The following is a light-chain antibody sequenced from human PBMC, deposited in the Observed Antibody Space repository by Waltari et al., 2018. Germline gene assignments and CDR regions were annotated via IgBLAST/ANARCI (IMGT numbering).Light chain of an antibody. CDR3: CSYAGSYTYV. Sequence: QSALTQPRSVSGSPGQSVTISCTGTSSDVGGYNYVSWYQQPPGKAPELMIYDVRKRPSGVPDRCAGSKSGNTASLTISGLQAEDEADYYCCSYAGSYTYVFGTGTKVTVL. CDR2: DVR. CDR1: SSDVGGYNY. V-gene: IGLV2-11*01. J-gene: IGLJ1*01.